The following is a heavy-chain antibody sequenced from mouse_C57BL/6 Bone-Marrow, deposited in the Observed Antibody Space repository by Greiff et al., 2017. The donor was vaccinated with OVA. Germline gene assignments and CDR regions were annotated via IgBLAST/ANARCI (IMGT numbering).Heavy chain of an antibody. J-gene: IGHJ2*01. CDR3: ARRILGRYFDY. Sequence: VQLQQSGAELARPGASVKLSCKASGYTFTSYGISWVKQRTGQGLEWIGEIYPRSGNTYYNEKFKGKATLTADKSSSTAYMELRSLTSEDSAVYFCARRILGRYFDYWGQGTTLTVSS. CDR1: GYTFTSYG. D-gene: IGHD4-1*01. CDR2: IYPRSGNT. V-gene: IGHV1-81*01.